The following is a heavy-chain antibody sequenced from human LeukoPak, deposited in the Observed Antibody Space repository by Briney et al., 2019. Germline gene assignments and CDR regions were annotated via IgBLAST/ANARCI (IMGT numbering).Heavy chain of an antibody. J-gene: IGHJ4*02. CDR2: IYYSGST. CDR1: GSSISSGDYY. V-gene: IGHV4-30-4*01. Sequence: PSETLSLTCTVSGSSISSGDYYWSWIRQPPGKGLEWIGYIYYSGSTYYNPSLKSRVTISVDTSKNQFSLKLSSVTAADTAVYYCAREGVYGGKQRGFDYWGQGTLVTVSS. D-gene: IGHD4-23*01. CDR3: AREGVYGGKQRGFDY.